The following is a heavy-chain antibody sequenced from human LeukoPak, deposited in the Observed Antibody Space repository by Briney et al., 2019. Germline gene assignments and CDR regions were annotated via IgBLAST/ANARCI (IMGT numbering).Heavy chain of an antibody. V-gene: IGHV1-69*13. CDR2: IIPIFGTA. CDR3: ARAPAWGYCSSTSCYGWFDP. D-gene: IGHD2-2*01. Sequence: SVKVSCKASGGTFSSYAISWVRQAPGQGLEWMGGIIPIFGTANYAQKFQGRVTITADESTSTAYMELSSLRSEDTAVYYCARAPAWGYCSSTSCYGWFDPWGQGTLVTVSS. J-gene: IGHJ5*02. CDR1: GGTFSSYA.